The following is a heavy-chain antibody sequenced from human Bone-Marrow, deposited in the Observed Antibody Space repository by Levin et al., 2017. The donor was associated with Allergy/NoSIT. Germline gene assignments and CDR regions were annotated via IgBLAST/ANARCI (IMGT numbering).Heavy chain of an antibody. CDR1: GFTFSSYA. CDR3: AKDLFPYYYGSGSNNWFDP. D-gene: IGHD3-10*01. CDR2: ISGSGGST. Sequence: GESLKISCAASGFTFSSYAMSWVRQAPGKGLEWVSAISGSGGSTYYADSVKGRFTISRDNSKNTLYLQMNSLRAEDTAVYYCAKDLFPYYYGSGSNNWFDPWGQGTLVTVSS. V-gene: IGHV3-23*01. J-gene: IGHJ5*02.